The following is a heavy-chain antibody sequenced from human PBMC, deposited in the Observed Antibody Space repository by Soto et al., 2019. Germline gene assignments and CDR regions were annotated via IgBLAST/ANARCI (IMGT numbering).Heavy chain of an antibody. Sequence: PGGSLRLSCAASGFTFSSYGIHWVRQAPGKGLEWVAVISYDGSNKYYADSVKGRFTISRDNSKNTLYLQMNSLRAEDTAVYYCAKNGWVAGTRGYFDYWGQGTLVTVSS. CDR2: ISYDGSNK. J-gene: IGHJ4*02. CDR3: AKNGWVAGTRGYFDY. V-gene: IGHV3-30*18. D-gene: IGHD6-19*01. CDR1: GFTFSSYG.